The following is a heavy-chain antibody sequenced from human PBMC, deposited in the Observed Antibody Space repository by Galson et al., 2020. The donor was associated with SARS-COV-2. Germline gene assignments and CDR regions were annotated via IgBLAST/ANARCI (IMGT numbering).Heavy chain of an antibody. D-gene: IGHD3-10*01. CDR2: IYYSGST. CDR3: ARGLILWFGETIRDWYFDL. Sequence: ASETLSLTCTVSGGSISSGDYYWSWIRQPPGKGLEWIGYIYYSGSTYYNPSLKSRVTISVDTSKNQFSLKLSSVTAADTAVYYCARGLILWFGETIRDWYFDLWGRGTLVTVSS. J-gene: IGHJ2*01. V-gene: IGHV4-30-4*01. CDR1: GGSISSGDYY.